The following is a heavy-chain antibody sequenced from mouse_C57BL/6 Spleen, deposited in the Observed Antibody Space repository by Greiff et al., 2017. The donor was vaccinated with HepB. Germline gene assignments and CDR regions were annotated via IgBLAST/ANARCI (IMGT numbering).Heavy chain of an antibody. CDR2: ISSGGSYT. V-gene: IGHV5-6*02. CDR1: GFTFSSYG. D-gene: IGHD1-1*01. CDR3: ERRGGRSYHWYFDV. J-gene: IGHJ1*03. Sequence: EVMLVESGGDLVKPGGSLKLSCAASGFTFSSYGMSWVRQTPDKRLEWVATISSGGSYTYYPDSGKGRFPISRDNAKNTLYLQMSRLKSEDTAMYYCERRGGRSYHWYFDVWGTGTTVTVSS.